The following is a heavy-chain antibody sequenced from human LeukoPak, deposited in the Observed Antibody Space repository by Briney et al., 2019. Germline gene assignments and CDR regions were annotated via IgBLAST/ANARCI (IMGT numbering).Heavy chain of an antibody. CDR2: IYYSGST. V-gene: IGHV4-59*01. J-gene: IGHJ4*02. CDR1: GGSISSYY. Sequence: PSETLSLTCTVSGGSISSYYWSWIRQPPGKGLEWIGYIYYSGSTNYNPSLKSRVTISVDTSKNQFSLKLSSVTAADTAVYYCAGGEDYGSGSYYNKPPDYWGQGTLVTVSS. D-gene: IGHD3-10*01. CDR3: AGGEDYGSGSYYNKPPDY.